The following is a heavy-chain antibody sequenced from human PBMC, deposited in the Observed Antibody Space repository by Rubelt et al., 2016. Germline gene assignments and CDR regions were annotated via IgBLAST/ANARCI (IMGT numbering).Heavy chain of an antibody. D-gene: IGHD6-13*01. CDR1: GFSFSSYA. Sequence: EVQLVESGGGLVQPGRSLRLSCAASGFSFSSYAMSWVRQAPGQGLECVSSISSGAASIYYADSVKGRFTLSRDNSKNTVSLQMNDLRAEDTAVYYCVKGGISSWFDSWGQGTLVSVS. CDR2: ISSGAASI. CDR3: VKGGISSWFDS. V-gene: IGHV3-23*04. J-gene: IGHJ5*01.